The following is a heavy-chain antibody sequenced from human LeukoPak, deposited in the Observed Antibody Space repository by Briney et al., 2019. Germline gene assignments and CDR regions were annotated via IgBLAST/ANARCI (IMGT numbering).Heavy chain of an antibody. D-gene: IGHD2-2*01. CDR1: GGSISSYY. CDR2: TSYSGST. J-gene: IGHJ6*02. Sequence: PSETLSLTCTVSGGSISSYYWSWIRQPPGKGLEWIGYTSYSGSTSYNPSLKSRVTISVDTSKNQLSLKLSSVTAADTAVYYCTIPPSSSNYYYGMDVWGQGTTVTVSS. V-gene: IGHV4-59*03. CDR3: TIPPSSSNYYYGMDV.